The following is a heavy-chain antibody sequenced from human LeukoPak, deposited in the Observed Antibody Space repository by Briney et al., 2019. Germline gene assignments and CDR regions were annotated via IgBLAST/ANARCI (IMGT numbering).Heavy chain of an antibody. V-gene: IGHV1-2*02. J-gene: IGHJ4*02. CDR2: INPNSGGT. D-gene: IGHD5-12*01. CDR3: ATGSRGYDFAFDY. CDR1: GYTFTGYY. Sequence: ASVKVSCKASGYTFTGYYMHWVRQAPGQGLEWMGWINPNSGGTNYAQNFQGRVTMTRDTSISTAYMEVSSLRSDDTAVYYCATGSRGYDFAFDYWGQGTLVTVSS.